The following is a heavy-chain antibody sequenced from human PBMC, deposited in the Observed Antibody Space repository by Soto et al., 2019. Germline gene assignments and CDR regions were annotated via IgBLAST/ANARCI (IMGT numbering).Heavy chain of an antibody. CDR3: ARATRTYYYDSSGAIDY. J-gene: IGHJ4*02. Sequence: SETLSLTCTVSGGSISSYYWSWIRQPPGKGLEWIGYIYYSGSTNYNPSLKSRVTISVDTSKSQFSLKLSSVTAADTAVYYCARATRTYYYDSSGAIDYWGQGTLVTVSS. D-gene: IGHD3-22*01. V-gene: IGHV4-59*01. CDR2: IYYSGST. CDR1: GGSISSYY.